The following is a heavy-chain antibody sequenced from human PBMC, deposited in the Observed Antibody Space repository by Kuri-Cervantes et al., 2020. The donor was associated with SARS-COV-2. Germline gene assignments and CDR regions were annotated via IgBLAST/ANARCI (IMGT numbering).Heavy chain of an antibody. D-gene: IGHD3-3*01. Sequence: SGTLSLTFTVSGGSIISSSYYWGLIRQPPGKGLEWIGSIYYSGSTYYNPSLKSRVTISVDTSKNQFSLKLSSVTAADTAVYYCARQMMSSITIFGVVITRNCFDPWGQGTLVTVSS. CDR2: IYYSGST. CDR3: ARQMMSSITIFGVVITRNCFDP. CDR1: GGSIISSSYY. J-gene: IGHJ5*02. V-gene: IGHV4-39*01.